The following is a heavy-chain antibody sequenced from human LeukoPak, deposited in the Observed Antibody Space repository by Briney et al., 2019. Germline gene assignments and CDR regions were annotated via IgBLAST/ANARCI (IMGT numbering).Heavy chain of an antibody. V-gene: IGHV3-23*01. Sequence: GGSLRLHCAASGFTFGSSPMSWVRQAPGQGQERVTTFSRKGHDTYYSESVKDRFTIFRDNSKNTLYLQMKSLLAEETAVYYCAKGSLGSWYFFDSWGQGTLVTVSA. D-gene: IGHD6-13*01. CDR3: AKGSLGSWYFFDS. CDR2: FSRKGHDT. CDR1: GFTFGSSP. J-gene: IGHJ4*02.